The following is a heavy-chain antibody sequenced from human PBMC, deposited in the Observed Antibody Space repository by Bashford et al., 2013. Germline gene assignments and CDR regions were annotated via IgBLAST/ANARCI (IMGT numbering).Heavy chain of an antibody. CDR1: GYTFTSYG. CDR3: ARDRPAQQWLVLVGNAFDI. Sequence: VASVKVSCKASGYTFTSYGISWVRQAPGQGLEWMGWISAYNGNTNYAQKLQGRVTMTTDTSTSTAYMELRSLRSDDTAVYYCARDRPAQQWLVLVGNAFDIWGQGTMVTVSS. V-gene: IGHV1-18*01. CDR2: ISAYNGNT. D-gene: IGHD6-19*01. J-gene: IGHJ3*02.